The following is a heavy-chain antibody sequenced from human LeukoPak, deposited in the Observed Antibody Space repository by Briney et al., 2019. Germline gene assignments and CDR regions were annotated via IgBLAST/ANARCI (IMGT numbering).Heavy chain of an antibody. Sequence: PSQTLSLTCTVSGVSISSGGYYWSWLRQHPGKGLEWIGYIYYSGSTYYNPSLKSRVTISVDTSKNQFSLKLSSVTAADTAVYYCARDTMVRGVSYWGQGTLVTVSS. D-gene: IGHD3-10*01. J-gene: IGHJ4*02. V-gene: IGHV4-31*03. CDR1: GVSISSGGYY. CDR2: IYYSGST. CDR3: ARDTMVRGVSY.